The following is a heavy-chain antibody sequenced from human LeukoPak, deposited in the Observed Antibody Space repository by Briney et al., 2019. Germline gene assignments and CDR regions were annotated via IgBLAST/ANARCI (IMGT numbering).Heavy chain of an antibody. J-gene: IGHJ3*02. CDR2: INHSGST. V-gene: IGHV4-34*01. Sequence: PSETLSLTCAVYGGSFSGYYWSWIRQPPGKGLEWIGEINHSGSTSYNPSLKSRVTISVDTSKNQFSLKLSSVTAADTAVYYCARDSRYLSSIAARRAFDIWGQGTMVTVSS. CDR1: GGSFSGYY. CDR3: ARDSRYLSSIAARRAFDI. D-gene: IGHD6-6*01.